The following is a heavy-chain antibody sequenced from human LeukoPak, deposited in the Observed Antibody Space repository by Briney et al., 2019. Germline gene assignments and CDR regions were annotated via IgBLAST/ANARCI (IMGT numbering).Heavy chain of an antibody. CDR2: ISVSSRNVI. Sequence: PGGSLRLSCAASGFTFSSYSMNWVRQAPGKGLEWLSYISVSSRNVIDYADSVKGRFTISRDDAKNSLYLQMNSLRAEDTAVYYCARDSSSWYVNWFDPWGQGTLVTVSS. V-gene: IGHV3-48*04. J-gene: IGHJ5*02. CDR1: GFTFSSYS. D-gene: IGHD6-13*01. CDR3: ARDSSSWYVNWFDP.